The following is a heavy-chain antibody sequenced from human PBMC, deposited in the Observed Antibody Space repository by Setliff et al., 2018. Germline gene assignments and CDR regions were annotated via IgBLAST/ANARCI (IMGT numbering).Heavy chain of an antibody. CDR1: GYTFRSYG. Sequence: SVKVSCKASGYTFRSYGISWVRQAPGQGLEWMGGTIPVFGTTDYAHKFQGRVTIMTDEYTSTAYMELSSLTSEDTAVYYCAREGVHTRSSTDYHYYMDVWGRGTTVTVSS. V-gene: IGHV1-69*05. J-gene: IGHJ6*03. CDR3: AREGVHTRSSTDYHYYMDV. D-gene: IGHD1-26*01. CDR2: TIPVFGTT.